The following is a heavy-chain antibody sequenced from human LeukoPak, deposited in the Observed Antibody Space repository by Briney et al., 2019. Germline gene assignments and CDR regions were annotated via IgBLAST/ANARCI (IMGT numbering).Heavy chain of an antibody. CDR2: ISDDGRRK. D-gene: IGHD4-17*01. Sequence: GGSLRLSCAASGFSFISYGMHWVRQTPGKGLEWVGVISDDGRRKDYADSVKGRFTISRDNSKDTLYLQMNSLRAEDTAVYYCAKRPSDYGDYVSYFDYWGQGTLVTVSS. J-gene: IGHJ4*02. CDR1: GFSFISYG. V-gene: IGHV3-30*18. CDR3: AKRPSDYGDYVSYFDY.